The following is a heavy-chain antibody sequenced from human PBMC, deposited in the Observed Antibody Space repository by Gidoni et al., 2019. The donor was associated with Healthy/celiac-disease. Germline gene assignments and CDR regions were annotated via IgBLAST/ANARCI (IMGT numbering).Heavy chain of an antibody. CDR1: GFSLSTSGVG. CDR2: IYCDDDK. Sequence: QLTLKESGPTLVKPTQTLTLTCTFSGFSLSTSGVGVGWIRQPPGKALELLALIYCDDDKRYRPSLKSRRTITKDTSKNQVVLTMTNMDPVDTATYYCARADFDCNPLSSYFDYWGQGTLVTVSS. V-gene: IGHV2-5*02. J-gene: IGHJ4*02. CDR3: ARADFDCNPLSSYFDY. D-gene: IGHD3-9*01.